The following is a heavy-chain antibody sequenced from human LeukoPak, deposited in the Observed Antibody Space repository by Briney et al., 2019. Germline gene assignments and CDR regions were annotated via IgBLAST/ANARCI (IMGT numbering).Heavy chain of an antibody. D-gene: IGHD1-26*01. Sequence: SGGSLRLSCAASGFTFSSYSMNWVRQAPGKGLEWVSYISSSSSTIYYADSVKGRFTISRDNAKNSLYLQMNSLRAEDTAVYYCASKVGATRLDYWGQGTLVTVSS. V-gene: IGHV3-48*01. CDR3: ASKVGATRLDY. CDR2: ISSSSSTI. J-gene: IGHJ4*02. CDR1: GFTFSSYS.